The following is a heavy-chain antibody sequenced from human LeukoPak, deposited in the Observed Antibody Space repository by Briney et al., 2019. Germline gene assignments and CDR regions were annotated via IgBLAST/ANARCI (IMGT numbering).Heavy chain of an antibody. D-gene: IGHD5-12*01. Sequence: ASVKVSCKASGGTFSSNAISWVRQAPGQGLEWMGGIIPIFGTANYAQKFQGRVTITADESTTTAYMELNSLRAEDTAVYYCARLDYRGYSGYVFDYWGQGTLVTVSA. CDR3: ARLDYRGYSGYVFDY. V-gene: IGHV1-69*13. J-gene: IGHJ4*02. CDR2: IIPIFGTA. CDR1: GGTFSSNA.